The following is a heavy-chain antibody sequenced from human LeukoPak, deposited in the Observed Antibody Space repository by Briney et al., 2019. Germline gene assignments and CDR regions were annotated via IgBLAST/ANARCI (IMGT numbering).Heavy chain of an antibody. J-gene: IGHJ4*02. Sequence: ASVTVSFKASGYTFTVYYMHWVRQAPGQGLEWMGWINPNSGGTNYAQKFQGRVTMTRDTSISTAYMELSRLRSDDTAVYYCAREESSDYYDYWGQGTLVTVSS. CDR1: GYTFTVYY. CDR2: INPNSGGT. CDR3: AREESSDYYDY. V-gene: IGHV1-2*02. D-gene: IGHD3-22*01.